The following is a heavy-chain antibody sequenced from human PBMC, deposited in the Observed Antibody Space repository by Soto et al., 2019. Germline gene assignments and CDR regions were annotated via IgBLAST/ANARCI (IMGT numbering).Heavy chain of an antibody. J-gene: IGHJ5*02. D-gene: IGHD2-2*01. Sequence: PSETLSLTCTVSGGSIDRSNYYWDWLRQPPGKGLEWIGTTYYNGNAYYNPSLKSRVTMSVDTSKNQFSLKLSSVTAADTAVYYCARVVEYQLLFIPWFDPWGQGTLVTVSS. CDR1: GGSIDRSNYY. V-gene: IGHV4-39*01. CDR2: TYYNGNA. CDR3: ARVVEYQLLFIPWFDP.